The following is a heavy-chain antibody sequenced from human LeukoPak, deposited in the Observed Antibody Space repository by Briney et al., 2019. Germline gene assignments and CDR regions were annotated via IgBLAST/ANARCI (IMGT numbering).Heavy chain of an antibody. Sequence: GGSLRLSCAASGFTFSSYAMSWVRQAPGKGLEWVSAISGSGGSTYYADSVKGRFTISRDNSKNTLYLQMNSLRAEDTAMYYCAKGLYYGSGPYTFHIWGQGTMVTVSS. CDR1: GFTFSSYA. J-gene: IGHJ3*02. V-gene: IGHV3-23*01. D-gene: IGHD3-10*01. CDR2: ISGSGGST. CDR3: AKGLYYGSGPYTFHI.